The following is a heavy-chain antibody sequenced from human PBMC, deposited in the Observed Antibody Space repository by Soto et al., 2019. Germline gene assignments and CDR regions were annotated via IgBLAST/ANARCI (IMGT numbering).Heavy chain of an antibody. D-gene: IGHD2-15*01. J-gene: IGHJ4*02. V-gene: IGHV3-23*01. Sequence: GGSLRLSCAASGFTFSSYAMSWVRQAPGKGLEWVSAISGSGGSTYYADSVKGRFTISRDNSKNTLYLQMNGLRAEDTAVYYCARVVVAATYYFDYWGQGTLVTVSS. CDR3: ARVVVAATYYFDY. CDR2: ISGSGGST. CDR1: GFTFSSYA.